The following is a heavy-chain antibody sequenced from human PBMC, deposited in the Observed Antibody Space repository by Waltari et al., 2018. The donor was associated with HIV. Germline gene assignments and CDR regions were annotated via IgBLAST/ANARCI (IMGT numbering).Heavy chain of an antibody. CDR3: ARDRRGVRADYYDSSGPGHAFDI. CDR1: GGSISSYY. Sequence: QVQLQESGPGLVKPSETLSLTCTVSGGSISSYYWSWIRQPPGKGLEWIGYIYYSGSTNYNPPLKSRVTISVDTSKNQFSLKVSSVTAADTAVYYCARDRRGVRADYYDSSGPGHAFDIWGQGTMVTVSS. V-gene: IGHV4-59*01. J-gene: IGHJ3*02. D-gene: IGHD3-22*01. CDR2: IYYSGST.